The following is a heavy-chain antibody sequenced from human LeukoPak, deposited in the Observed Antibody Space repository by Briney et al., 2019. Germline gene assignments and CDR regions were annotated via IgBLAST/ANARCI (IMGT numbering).Heavy chain of an antibody. CDR1: GYTFTSYG. Sequence: ASVKVSCKASGYTFTSYGISWVRHAPGQGLEWMGWISAYNGNTNYAQKLQGRVTMTTDTSTSTAYMELRSLRSDDTAVYYCARDQRHYDFWSGYYTVVGISNYYYYGMDVWGQGTTVTVSS. CDR2: ISAYNGNT. D-gene: IGHD3-3*01. J-gene: IGHJ6*02. V-gene: IGHV1-18*01. CDR3: ARDQRHYDFWSGYYTVVGISNYYYYGMDV.